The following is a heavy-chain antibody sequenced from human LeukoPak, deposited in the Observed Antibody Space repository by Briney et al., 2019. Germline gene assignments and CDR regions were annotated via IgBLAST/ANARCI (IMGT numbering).Heavy chain of an antibody. CDR3: AKDGGLWVSAHWGDS. Sequence: GGSLRLSCTASGFTFSSYTMTWVHQAPGKGLKWVSTITTGDGNTYYADSVKGRFTVSRDDSKNTLYLQMNSLRAEDTAVYYCAKDGGLWVSAHWGDSWGRGTLVTVSS. CDR2: ITTGDGNT. V-gene: IGHV3-23*01. J-gene: IGHJ4*02. CDR1: GFTFSSYT. D-gene: IGHD7-27*01.